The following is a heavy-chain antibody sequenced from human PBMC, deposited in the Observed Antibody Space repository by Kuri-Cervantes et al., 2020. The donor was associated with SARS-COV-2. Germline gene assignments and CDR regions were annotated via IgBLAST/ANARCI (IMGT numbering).Heavy chain of an antibody. D-gene: IGHD6-19*01. V-gene: IGHV3-7*04. CDR2: IKQDGSEK. Sequence: GGSLRLSCAASGFTFSSYWMSWVRQAPGKGLEWVANIKQDGSEKYYVGSVKGRFTISRDNAKNSLYLQMNSLRAEDSAVYYCARIPGYSSDWLAFDIWGQGTMVTVSS. CDR3: ARIPGYSSDWLAFDI. CDR1: GFTFSSYW. J-gene: IGHJ3*02.